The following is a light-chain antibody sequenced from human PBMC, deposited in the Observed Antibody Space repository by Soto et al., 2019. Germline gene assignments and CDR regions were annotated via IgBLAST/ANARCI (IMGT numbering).Light chain of an antibody. V-gene: IGKV3-11*01. CDR1: QSVGTY. CDR2: EAS. J-gene: IGKJ4*01. CDR3: HQRSSWPLT. Sequence: EIVLTQSPATLSLSPGERATLSCRASQSVGTYLAWHQQKPGQAPRLLLYEASTRATGIPARFSGSGSGTDFTLPISSLEPEDFAVYYCHQRSSWPLTFGGGTKVEIK.